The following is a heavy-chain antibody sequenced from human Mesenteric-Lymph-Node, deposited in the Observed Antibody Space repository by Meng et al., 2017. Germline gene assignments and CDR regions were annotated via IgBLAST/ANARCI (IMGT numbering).Heavy chain of an antibody. V-gene: IGHV3-53*01. CDR3: NFDF. CDR1: GFIVNNNY. CDR2: IYTGGST. J-gene: IGHJ4*02. Sequence: GESLKISCAVSGFIVNNNYMTWVRQAPGKGLEWVSIIYTGGSTYYADSVKGRLTISRDNSKNLLYLQMNSLRAEDTAVYYCNFDFWGQGTLVTVSS.